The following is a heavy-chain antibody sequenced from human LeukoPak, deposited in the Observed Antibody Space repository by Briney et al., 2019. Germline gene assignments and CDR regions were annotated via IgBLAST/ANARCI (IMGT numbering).Heavy chain of an antibody. V-gene: IGHV5-51*01. CDR2: VYPADFDT. Sequence: GESLKISFKRPGYLSNSYWLAWARQTPGKGLEWMGIVYPADFDTRYSPSFQGRITISLDKSINTTYLHWESLKSSDTAIYYCAILAEGLGLGARDVWGQGTLVTVSS. J-gene: IGHJ4*02. CDR3: AILAEGLGLGARDV. D-gene: IGHD3/OR15-3a*01. CDR1: GYLSNSYW.